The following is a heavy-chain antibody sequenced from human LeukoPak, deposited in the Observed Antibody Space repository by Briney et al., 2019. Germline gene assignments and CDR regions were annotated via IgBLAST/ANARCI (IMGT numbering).Heavy chain of an antibody. CDR2: TYYKSKWYN. V-gene: IGHV6-1*01. CDR1: GDSVSTDNTA. CDR3: ARGRGWDFDY. Sequence: SQTLSLTCAISGDSVSTDNTAWDWIRQSPSRGLEWLGRTYYKSKWYNDYAVSVKSRITINPDTSKNQFSLQLNSVTPEDTAVYYCARGRGWDFDYWGQGTLVTVSS. J-gene: IGHJ4*02. D-gene: IGHD6-19*01.